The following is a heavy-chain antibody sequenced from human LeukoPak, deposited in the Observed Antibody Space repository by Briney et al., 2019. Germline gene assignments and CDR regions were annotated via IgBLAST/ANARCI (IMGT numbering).Heavy chain of an antibody. CDR1: GFTFSDYY. V-gene: IGHV3-11*01. CDR3: ASVGPSSWAGIYAFDI. Sequence: PGGSLRLSCTVSGFTFSDYYMSWVRQAPGKGPEWVSYISSSGSMLHYADSVKGRFTISRDNAKNSLYLQMNSLRAEDTAVYYCASVGPSSWAGIYAFDIWGQGTMVTVSS. J-gene: IGHJ3*02. CDR2: ISSSGSML. D-gene: IGHD6-13*01.